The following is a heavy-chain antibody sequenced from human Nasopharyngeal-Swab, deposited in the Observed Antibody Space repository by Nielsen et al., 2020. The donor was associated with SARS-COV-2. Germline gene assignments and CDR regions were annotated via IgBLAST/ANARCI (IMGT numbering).Heavy chain of an antibody. J-gene: IGHJ4*02. CDR1: GFTFSDYS. V-gene: IGHV3-11*06. CDR3: AREESDSFDY. D-gene: IGHD2-21*01. CDR2: ISSSSSYT. Sequence: GESLKISCAASGFTFSDYSMSWIRQAPGKGLEWVSYISSSSSYTNYADSVKGRFTISRDNAKNSLYLQMNSLRAEDTAVYYCAREESDSFDYWGQGTLVTVSS.